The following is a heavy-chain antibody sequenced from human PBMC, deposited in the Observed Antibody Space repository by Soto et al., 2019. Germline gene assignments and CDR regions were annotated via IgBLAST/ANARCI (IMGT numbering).Heavy chain of an antibody. CDR1: GFTFSSYA. CDR3: AKALDYDFWSGYYYYGMDV. Sequence: PGGSLRLSCAASGFTFSSYAMSWVRQAPGKGLEWVSAISGSGGSTYYADSVKGRFTISRDNSKNTLYLQMNSLRAEDTAVYYCAKALDYDFWSGYYYYGMDVWGQGTTVTVSS. J-gene: IGHJ6*02. D-gene: IGHD3-3*01. V-gene: IGHV3-23*01. CDR2: ISGSGGST.